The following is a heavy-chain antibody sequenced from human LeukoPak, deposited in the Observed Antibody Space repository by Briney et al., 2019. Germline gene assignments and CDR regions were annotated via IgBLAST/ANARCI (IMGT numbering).Heavy chain of an antibody. Sequence: SETLSLTCTGSGGSISSYYCSWIRQAPGKGLEWVGYIYYSGSTNYNPSLKRGVTISVDTSKNQFSLKLSSVTAADTAVYYCARSFMVVVPAATYYYYYYMDVWGNGTTVTVSS. J-gene: IGHJ6*03. CDR3: ARSFMVVVPAATYYYYYYMDV. CDR2: IYYSGST. V-gene: IGHV4-59*08. D-gene: IGHD2-2*01. CDR1: GGSISSYY.